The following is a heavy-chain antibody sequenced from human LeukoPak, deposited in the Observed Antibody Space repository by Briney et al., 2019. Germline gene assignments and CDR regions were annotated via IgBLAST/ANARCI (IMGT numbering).Heavy chain of an antibody. CDR2: IRSKAKSYAT. CDR1: GFTFSGSA. V-gene: IGHV3-73*01. Sequence: GGSPRLSCAASGFTFSGSAFHWVRQASGKGLEWVGRIRSKAKSYATAYAASVRDRFTISRDDSKNTAYLQMNSLKTEDTAVYYCTHYYDSSGYYGGFDMWGQGTMVTVSS. CDR3: THYYDSSGYYGGFDM. D-gene: IGHD3-22*01. J-gene: IGHJ3*02.